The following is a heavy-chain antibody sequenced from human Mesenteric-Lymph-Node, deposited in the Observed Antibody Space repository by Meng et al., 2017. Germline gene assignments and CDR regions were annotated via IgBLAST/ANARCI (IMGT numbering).Heavy chain of an antibody. CDR2: VYHNGVT. V-gene: IGHV4-34*02. CDR3: ARGGATPMIIKY. Sequence: QVQLKQWDAEVLKPSETLSLTCAVYGGSLSGYYWSWIRQPPGKGLEWMGEVYHNGVTKYSPSLRSRVVISIDTSKNQFSLNLRSVSAADTAMYYCARGGATPMIIKYWGPGTLVTVSS. CDR1: GGSLSGYY. D-gene: IGHD3-10*01. J-gene: IGHJ4*02.